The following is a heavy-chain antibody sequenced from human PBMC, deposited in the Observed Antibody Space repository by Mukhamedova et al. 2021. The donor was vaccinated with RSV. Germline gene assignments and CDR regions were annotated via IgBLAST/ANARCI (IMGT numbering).Heavy chain of an antibody. J-gene: IGHJ4*02. V-gene: IGHV3-23*01. CDR2: ISGSGANT. Sequence: APGKGLEWVSGISGSGANTYYADSVKGRFTISRDNSKNTLYLQMNSQRAEDTAVYYCARNPYYDFWSGYPYYFDYWAQGTLVTVSS. CDR3: ARNPYYDFWSGYPYYFDY. D-gene: IGHD3-3*01.